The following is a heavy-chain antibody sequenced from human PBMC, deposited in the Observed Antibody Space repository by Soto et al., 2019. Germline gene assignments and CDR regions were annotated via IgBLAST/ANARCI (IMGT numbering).Heavy chain of an antibody. D-gene: IGHD2-2*01. J-gene: IGHJ4*02. CDR1: GGSISSGGSY. Sequence: SETLSLTCTVSGGSISSGGSYWGWIRQPPGKGLEWIGYIYYSGNTYFNPSLKSRVTLSVDTSKNQFSLNLSSVTAADTAVYYCVRYCSTTKCPFDYWGQGTLVTVPQ. CDR3: VRYCSTTKCPFDY. V-gene: IGHV4-30-4*01. CDR2: IYYSGNT.